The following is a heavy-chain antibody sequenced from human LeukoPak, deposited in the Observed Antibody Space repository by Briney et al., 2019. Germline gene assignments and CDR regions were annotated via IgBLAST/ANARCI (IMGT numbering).Heavy chain of an antibody. CDR3: ASSYDGGLFDY. D-gene: IGHD3-16*01. Sequence: PGGSLRLSCAASGFTFSSYAMHWVRQAPGKGLEWVAVISYDGSNKYYADSVKGRFTISRDNSKNTLYLQMNSLRAEDTAVYYCASSYDGGLFDYWGQGTLVTVSS. CDR1: GFTFSSYA. J-gene: IGHJ4*02. CDR2: ISYDGSNK. V-gene: IGHV3-30-3*01.